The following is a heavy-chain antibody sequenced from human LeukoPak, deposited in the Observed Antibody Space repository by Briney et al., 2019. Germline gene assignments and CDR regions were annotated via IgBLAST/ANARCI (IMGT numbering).Heavy chain of an antibody. CDR2: IGIRDDT. J-gene: IGHJ3*02. D-gene: IGHD5/OR15-5a*01. V-gene: IGHV3-13*01. CDR1: GFTFRDYD. CDR3: IRGGIRVSGIDAFDI. Sequence: GGSLRLSCAASGFTFRDYDMHWVRQVPGRGLEWVSAIGIRDDTHYPDSVKGRFTISRENAKNSLYLQMYTLRDGDTAMYYCIRGGIRVSGIDAFDIWGQGTMVTVSS.